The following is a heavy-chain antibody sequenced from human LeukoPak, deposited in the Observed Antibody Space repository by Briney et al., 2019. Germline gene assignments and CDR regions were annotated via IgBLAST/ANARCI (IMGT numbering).Heavy chain of an antibody. J-gene: IGHJ4*02. Sequence: SETLSLTCAVSGGSISSGGYSWSWIRQPPGKGLEWIGYIYHSGSTYYNPSLKSRVTISVDRSKNQFSLKLSSVTAADTAVYYCARVIAAAGTVYWGQGTLVTVSS. D-gene: IGHD6-13*01. CDR3: ARVIAAAGTVY. CDR1: GGSISSGGYS. CDR2: IYHSGST. V-gene: IGHV4-30-2*01.